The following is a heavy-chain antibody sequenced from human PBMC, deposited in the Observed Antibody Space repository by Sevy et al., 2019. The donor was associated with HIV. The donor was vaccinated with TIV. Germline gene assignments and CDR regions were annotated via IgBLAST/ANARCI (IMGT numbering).Heavy chain of an antibody. CDR3: ARVYDSSGWYFDYYYYYYMDV. V-gene: IGHV3-48*02. D-gene: IGHD6-19*01. J-gene: IGHJ6*03. Sequence: GGSLRLSCAASGFTFSSYSMNWVRQAPGNGLEWVSYISSSSSTIYYADSVKGRFTISRDNAKNSLYLQMNSLRDEDTAVYYCARVYDSSGWYFDYYYYYYMDVWGKGTPVTVSS. CDR2: ISSSSSTI. CDR1: GFTFSSYS.